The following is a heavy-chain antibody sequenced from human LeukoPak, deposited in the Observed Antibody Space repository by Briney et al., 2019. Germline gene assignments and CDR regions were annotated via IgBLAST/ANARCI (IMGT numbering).Heavy chain of an antibody. V-gene: IGHV4-4*09. CDR1: GGSISSYY. J-gene: IGHJ5*02. CDR2: IYTSGST. D-gene: IGHD1-26*01. CDR3: ARHGSGSYYGWFDP. Sequence: SETLSLTCTVSGGSISSYYWSWIRQPPGKGLEWIGYIYTSGSTNYNPSLKGRVTISVDTSKNQFSLKLSSVTAADTAVYYCARHGSGSYYGWFDPWGQGTLVTVSS.